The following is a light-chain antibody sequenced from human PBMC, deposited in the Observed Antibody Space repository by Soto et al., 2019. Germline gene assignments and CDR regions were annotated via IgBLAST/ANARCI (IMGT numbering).Light chain of an antibody. J-gene: IGKJ1*01. CDR3: QQTYFTPRT. Sequence: IQMTQSPSSLSASVGDRLTITCRASQSISTFLHWYQQKPGKAPKLLIYSASSLQGGVPSRFSGSGAGTDFTLTISSLQPEDFATYYCQQTYFTPRTFGQGTKVDI. CDR1: QSISTF. CDR2: SAS. V-gene: IGKV1-39*01.